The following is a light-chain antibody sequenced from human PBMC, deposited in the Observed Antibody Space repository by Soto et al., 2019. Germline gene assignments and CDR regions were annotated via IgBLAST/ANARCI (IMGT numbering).Light chain of an antibody. V-gene: IGKV1-5*03. Sequence: DIQMTQSPSTLSGSVGDRVTITCRASQTISSWLAWYQQKPGKAPKLLIYKASTLKSGVPSRFSGSGSGTELTLTISSLQPDDFATYYCQHYNSYSEAFDQGTKVDIK. J-gene: IGKJ1*01. CDR3: QHYNSYSEA. CDR1: QTISSW. CDR2: KAS.